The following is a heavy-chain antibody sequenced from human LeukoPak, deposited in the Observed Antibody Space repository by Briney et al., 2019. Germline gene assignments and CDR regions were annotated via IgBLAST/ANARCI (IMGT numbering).Heavy chain of an antibody. CDR2: IRYDGSNK. V-gene: IGHV3-30*02. D-gene: IGHD1-26*01. CDR3: AKEYTGSFSPFPSYFDY. J-gene: IGHJ4*02. Sequence: GGSLRLSCAASGFTFSSYGMHWVRQAPGKGLEWVAFIRYDGSNKYYADSVKGRFTISRDNSKNTLYLQMNSLRAEDTAVYYCAKEYTGSFSPFPSYFDYWGRGTLVTVAS. CDR1: GFTFSSYG.